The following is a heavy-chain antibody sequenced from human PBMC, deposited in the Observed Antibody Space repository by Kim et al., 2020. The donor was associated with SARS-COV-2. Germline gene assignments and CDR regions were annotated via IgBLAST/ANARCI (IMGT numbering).Heavy chain of an antibody. J-gene: IGHJ5*02. CDR3: ARGAQRGVNYYGNWFDP. Sequence: ASVKVSCKASGYTFTSYAMHWVRQAPGQRLEWMGWINAGNGNTKYSQKFQGRVTITRDTSVSTAYMELSSLRSEDTAVYYCARGAQRGVNYYGNWFDPWGQGTLVTVSS. CDR1: GYTFTSYA. V-gene: IGHV1-3*01. D-gene: IGHD3-10*01. CDR2: INAGNGNT.